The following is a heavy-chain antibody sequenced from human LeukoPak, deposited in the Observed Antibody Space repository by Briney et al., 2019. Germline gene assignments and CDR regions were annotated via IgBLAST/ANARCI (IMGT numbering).Heavy chain of an antibody. J-gene: IGHJ6*04. D-gene: IGHD1-26*01. CDR1: GFTFSSYG. V-gene: IGHV3-33*01. CDR3: ARSRSPKEDYYGMDV. CDR2: IWYDGSNK. Sequence: GRSLRLSCAASGFTFSSYGMHWVRQAPGKGLEWVAVIWYDGSNKYYAEYVKGRFTISRDNSKNTLYLQMNSLRAEDTAVYYCARSRSPKEDYYGMDVWGKGTTVTVSS.